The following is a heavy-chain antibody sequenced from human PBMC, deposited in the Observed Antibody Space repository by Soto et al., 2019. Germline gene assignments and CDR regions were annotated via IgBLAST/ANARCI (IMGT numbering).Heavy chain of an antibody. CDR3: AHRWIASGGASPY. Sequence: QITLKESGPTLVKPTQTLTLTCTFSGLSLSTSGVGVGWIRQPPGKPLEWLALIYWYYDKRYSPSLKNRLTITNDTSKHRAVLTMTHMEPVDKAPYYCAHRWIASGGASPYWGQGTLVTVSS. CDR2: IYWYYDK. CDR1: GLSLSTSGVG. J-gene: IGHJ4*02. D-gene: IGHD2-15*01. V-gene: IGHV2-5*01.